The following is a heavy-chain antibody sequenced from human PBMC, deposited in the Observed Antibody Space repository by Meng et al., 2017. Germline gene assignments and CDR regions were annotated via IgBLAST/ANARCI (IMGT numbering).Heavy chain of an antibody. J-gene: IGHJ5*02. D-gene: IGHD3-10*01. CDR1: CGAYSGYY. CDR3: ARKFTMVRGIYNWFDP. V-gene: IGHV4-34*01. Sequence: LTLRGAGLLKPADTLPLSWPAYCGAYSGYYWSWIRQPPGKGLEWIGEINHSGSTNYNPSLKSRVTISVETSKNQFSLKLSSVTAADTAVYYCARKFTMVRGIYNWFDPWGQGTLVTVSS. CDR2: INHSGST.